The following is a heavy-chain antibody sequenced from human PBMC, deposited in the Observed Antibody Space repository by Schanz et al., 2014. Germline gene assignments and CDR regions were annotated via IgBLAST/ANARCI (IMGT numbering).Heavy chain of an antibody. CDR3: ARGRTLDY. J-gene: IGHJ4*02. Sequence: QVQLVQSGAEVKKPGASVKVSCTASGYTFTSYDINWVRQAPGQGLEWLGWMNPNSGNPGFAQKFRGRVTMTRNTSMSTAYIELHILTSEDTAVYYCARGRTLDYWGQGTLGTVSS. CDR1: GYTFTSYD. CDR2: MNPNSGNP. V-gene: IGHV1-8*01.